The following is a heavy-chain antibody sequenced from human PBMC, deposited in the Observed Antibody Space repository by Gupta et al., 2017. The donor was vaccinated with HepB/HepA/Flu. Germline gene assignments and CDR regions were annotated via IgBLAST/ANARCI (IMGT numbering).Heavy chain of an antibody. CDR3: TREVGATGSYYYGMDV. Sequence: EVQLVESGGGLVNPGGSLRLSCDASGFTFSNAWMTWVRQAPGKGLEWVGRIKSKTEGGTLDYAAPVKDRFTISRDDSKNTLYLQMNSLKSEDTSIYYCTREVGATGSYYYGMDVWGQGTTVTVSS. J-gene: IGHJ6*02. D-gene: IGHD1-26*01. CDR1: GFTFSNAW. V-gene: IGHV3-15*01. CDR2: IKSKTEGGTL.